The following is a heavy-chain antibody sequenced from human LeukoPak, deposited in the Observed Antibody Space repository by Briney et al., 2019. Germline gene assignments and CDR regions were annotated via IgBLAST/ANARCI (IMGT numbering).Heavy chain of an antibody. Sequence: SETLSLTCTVSGGSISSYYWSWIRQPPGKGLEWIGYIYYSGSTNYNPSLKSRVTISVDTSKNQFSLKLSSVTAADTAVYYCAREGISNNWFDPWGQGTLVTVSS. CDR3: AREGISNNWFDP. J-gene: IGHJ5*02. V-gene: IGHV4-59*01. CDR2: IYYSGST. CDR1: GGSISSYY. D-gene: IGHD2-15*01.